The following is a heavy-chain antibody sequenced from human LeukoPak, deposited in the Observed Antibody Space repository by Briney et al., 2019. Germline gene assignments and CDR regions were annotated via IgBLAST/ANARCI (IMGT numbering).Heavy chain of an antibody. J-gene: IGHJ6*02. V-gene: IGHV3-23*01. CDR2: ISGSGGST. CDR1: GFTFSSYA. Sequence: GGSLRLSCSGSGFTFSSYAMSWVRQAPGEGLEWVSAISGSGGSTYYADSVKGRFTISRDNSKNTLYLQMNSLRAEDTAVYYCAKDLRSGYDGMDVWGQGTTVTVSS. D-gene: IGHD7-27*01. CDR3: AKDLRSGYDGMDV.